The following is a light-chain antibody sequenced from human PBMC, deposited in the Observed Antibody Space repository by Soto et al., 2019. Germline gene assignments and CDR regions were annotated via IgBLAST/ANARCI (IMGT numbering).Light chain of an antibody. Sequence: QSALTQPASVSGSPGHSITISCTGTSIDVGGYDHVSWYQQHPGKAPKLMIYDVSNRPSGVSNRFSGSKSGNTASLAVSGLQAEDEADYYCSSYTSRDTLVFGGGT. J-gene: IGLJ3*02. CDR1: SIDVGGYDH. CDR2: DVS. V-gene: IGLV2-14*03. CDR3: SSYTSRDTLV.